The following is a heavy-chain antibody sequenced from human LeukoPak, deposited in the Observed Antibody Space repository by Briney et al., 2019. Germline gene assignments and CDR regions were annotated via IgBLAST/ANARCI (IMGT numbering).Heavy chain of an antibody. CDR1: GYSFTGYF. V-gene: IGHV1-2*02. D-gene: IGHD1-26*01. Sequence: ASVKVSCKASGYSFTGYFIHWVRQGPGQGLEWMGWINPSSGGSNHAQKFQGRLTLTRDTSITTTYMGLSSLRSDDTAVYFCARVQEVGWFDPWGQGTQVTVSS. CDR2: INPSSGGS. CDR3: ARVQEVGWFDP. J-gene: IGHJ5*02.